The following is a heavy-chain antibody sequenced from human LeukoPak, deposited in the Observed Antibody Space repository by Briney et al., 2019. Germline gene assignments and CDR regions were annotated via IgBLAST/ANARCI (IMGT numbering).Heavy chain of an antibody. D-gene: IGHD1-26*01. CDR2: INGGNGNT. V-gene: IGHV1-3*01. CDR1: GYTFTRYT. CDR3: ARAEDDYSGFDY. Sequence: ASVKVSCKASGYTFTRYTIHWVRQVPGQRLEWMGWINGGNGNTRYSQNFQGRVIITRDTSATTAYMELSSLRSEDTAVFYCARAEDDYSGFDYWGQGTLVTVSS. J-gene: IGHJ4*02.